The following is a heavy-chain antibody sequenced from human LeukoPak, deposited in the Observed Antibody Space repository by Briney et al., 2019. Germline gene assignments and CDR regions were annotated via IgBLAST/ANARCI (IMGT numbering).Heavy chain of an antibody. Sequence: PSETLSLTCTVSGGSISSSSYYWGWIRQPPGKGLEWIGSVYYTGSTYYTPSLKSRVTISVDTSNNQFSLKLSSVTAADTAVYYCAKIYYYDSSGPFDYWGQGALVTVSS. J-gene: IGHJ4*02. CDR2: VYYTGST. CDR3: AKIYYYDSSGPFDY. CDR1: GGSISSSSYY. D-gene: IGHD3-22*01. V-gene: IGHV4-39*01.